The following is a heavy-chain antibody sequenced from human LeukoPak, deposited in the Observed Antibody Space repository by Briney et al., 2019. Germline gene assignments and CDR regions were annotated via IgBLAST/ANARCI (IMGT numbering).Heavy chain of an antibody. CDR2: INSDVSSR. CDR1: GFSLTSYW. D-gene: IGHD3-10*01. CDR3: VRGGGYGSGTHNYFDD. V-gene: IGHV3-74*01. J-gene: IGHJ4*02. Sequence: RRCLRLSCAASGFSLTSYWMHWVRQGPGKGPLWVARINSDVSSRSPSYADSVRGRFTISRDNAKNTLYLQMNSLKVEDTAVYHCVRGGGYGSGTHNYFDDWGQGTLVTVSS.